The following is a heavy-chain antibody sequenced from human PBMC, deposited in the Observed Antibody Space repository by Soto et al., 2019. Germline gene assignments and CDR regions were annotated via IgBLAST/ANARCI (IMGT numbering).Heavy chain of an antibody. CDR1: GYTFTSYG. D-gene: IGHD4-17*01. Sequence: PSVKVSCKASGYTFTSYGISWVRQAPGQGLEWMGWISAYNGNTNYAQKLQGRVTMTTDTSTSTAYMELRSLRSDDTAVYYCAREPPYLYGDYPRYYYYYMDVWGKGTTVTVSS. V-gene: IGHV1-18*01. CDR3: AREPPYLYGDYPRYYYYYMDV. CDR2: ISAYNGNT. J-gene: IGHJ6*03.